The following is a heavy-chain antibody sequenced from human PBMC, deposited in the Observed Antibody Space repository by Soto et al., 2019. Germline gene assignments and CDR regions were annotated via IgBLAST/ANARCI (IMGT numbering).Heavy chain of an antibody. V-gene: IGHV1-58*01. Sequence: SVKVSCKASGFTFTSSAVQWVRQARGQRLEWIGWIVVGSGNTNYAQKFQGRVTITRDMSTSAAYMELSSLRSEDTAVYYCAAVPGYYDSSGYYHYDAFDIWGQGTVVTVSS. CDR2: IVVGSGNT. CDR1: GFTFTSSA. CDR3: AAVPGYYDSSGYYHYDAFDI. J-gene: IGHJ3*02. D-gene: IGHD3-22*01.